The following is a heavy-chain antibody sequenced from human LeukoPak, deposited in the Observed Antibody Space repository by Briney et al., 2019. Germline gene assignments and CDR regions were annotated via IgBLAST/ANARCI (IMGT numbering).Heavy chain of an antibody. Sequence: SDTLSLPCTVSSHSISSYYWSWIRQPAGKGLEWIGRIYTSGSTNYNPSLKSRVTMSVDTSKNKFSLKLSSVTAADTAVYYCASNIAAAGLEYFQHWGQGTLVTVSS. CDR2: IYTSGST. V-gene: IGHV4-4*07. J-gene: IGHJ1*01. CDR1: SHSISSYY. CDR3: ASNIAAAGLEYFQH. D-gene: IGHD6-13*01.